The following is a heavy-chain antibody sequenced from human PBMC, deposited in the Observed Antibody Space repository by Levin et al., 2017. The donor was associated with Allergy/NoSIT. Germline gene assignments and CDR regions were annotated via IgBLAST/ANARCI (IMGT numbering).Heavy chain of an antibody. CDR1: GGSIRSYY. CDR3: ARSYDSSGYYYGMDV. V-gene: IGHV4-59*01. Sequence: SETLSLTCTVSGGSIRSYYWSWIRQPPGKGLEWIGYIYGSGGTDYNPSLKSRVTLSVDRSKNQFSLRLSSVTAADTAVYFCARSYDSSGYYYGMDVWGQGTTVTVSS. D-gene: IGHD3-22*01. CDR2: IYGSGGT. J-gene: IGHJ6*02.